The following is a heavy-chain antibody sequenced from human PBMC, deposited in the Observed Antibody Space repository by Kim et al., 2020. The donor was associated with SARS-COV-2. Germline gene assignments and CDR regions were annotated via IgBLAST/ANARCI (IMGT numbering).Heavy chain of an antibody. CDR3: AKSIPVAGTGRFYYGMDV. CDR2: IGGNAFTT. D-gene: IGHD6-19*01. Sequence: GGSLRLSCAASGFTFSNYAMSWVRQAPGKGLEWVSVIGGNAFTTYYADSMKGRFTMSRDNSRNTVHLQMNSLRAEDTAVYYCAKSIPVAGTGRFYYGMDVWGQGTTVTVSS. V-gene: IGHV3-23*01. CDR1: GFTFSNYA. J-gene: IGHJ6*02.